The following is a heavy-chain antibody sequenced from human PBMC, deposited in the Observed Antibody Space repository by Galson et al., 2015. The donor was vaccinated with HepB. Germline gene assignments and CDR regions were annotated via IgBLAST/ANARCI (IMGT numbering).Heavy chain of an antibody. J-gene: IGHJ4*02. Sequence: SLRLSCAASGFTFSSYAMHWVRQAPGKGLEWVAVISYDGSNKYYADSVKGRFTISRDNSKNTLYLQMNSLRAEDTAVYYCAREGRITIFGVVIPAIFDYWGQGTLVTVSS. CDR1: GFTFSSYA. CDR3: AREGRITIFGVVIPAIFDY. V-gene: IGHV3-30-3*01. D-gene: IGHD3-3*01. CDR2: ISYDGSNK.